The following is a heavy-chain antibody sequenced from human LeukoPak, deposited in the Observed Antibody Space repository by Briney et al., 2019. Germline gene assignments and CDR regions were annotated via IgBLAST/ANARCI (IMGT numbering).Heavy chain of an antibody. CDR1: GGSISSYY. D-gene: IGHD3-22*01. V-gene: IGHV4-59*01. Sequence: SETLSLTCTVSGGSISSYYWSWIRQPPGKGLEWIGYIYYSGSTNYNPSLKSRLTISVDTSKTQFSMKLSSVTAADTAVYYCARALLLDYYDSSGYEYYFDYWGQGTLVTVSS. J-gene: IGHJ4*02. CDR3: ARALLLDYYDSSGYEYYFDY. CDR2: IYYSGST.